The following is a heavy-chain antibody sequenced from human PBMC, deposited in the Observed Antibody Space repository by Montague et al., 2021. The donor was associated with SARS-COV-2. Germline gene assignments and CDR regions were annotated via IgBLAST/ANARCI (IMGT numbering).Heavy chain of an antibody. V-gene: IGHV4-34*01. CDR1: GGSFSGYY. CDR2: INHSGST. J-gene: IGHJ4*02. Sequence: SETLSLTCAVYGGSFSGYYWSWIRQPPGKGLEWIGEINHSGSTNYNPSRRSRVTISVETSKNQFSLKLSSVTAADTAVYYCARGWGYYDSSGYLLFDYWGQGTLVTVSS. CDR3: ARGWGYYDSSGYLLFDY. D-gene: IGHD3-22*01.